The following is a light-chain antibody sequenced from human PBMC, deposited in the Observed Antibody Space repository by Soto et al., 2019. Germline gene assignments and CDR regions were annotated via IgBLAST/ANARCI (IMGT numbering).Light chain of an antibody. CDR3: SATDDSLGGPV. Sequence: QSVLTQPPSASGTPGQRVTISCSGSYSNVETNYVYWYQQVPGTAPKLLIYTNDQRPSGVPDRFSASKSGTSASLAISGLRSEDDADYFCSATDDSLGGPVFGGGTQLTVL. J-gene: IGLJ2*01. CDR1: YSNVETNY. CDR2: TND. V-gene: IGLV1-47*02.